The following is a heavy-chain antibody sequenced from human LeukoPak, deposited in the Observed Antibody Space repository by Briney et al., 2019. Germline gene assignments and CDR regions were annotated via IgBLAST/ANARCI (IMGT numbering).Heavy chain of an antibody. CDR1: GFTFSSYS. J-gene: IGHJ4*02. V-gene: IGHV3-21*01. D-gene: IGHD5-18*01. Sequence: GGSLRLSCAASGFTFSSYSMNWVRQAPGKGLEWVSSISSSSSYIYYADSVKGRFTISRDNAKNSLYLQMNSLRAEDTAVYYCARGYSYGQGYFDYWGQGTLVTVSS. CDR2: ISSSSSYI. CDR3: ARGYSYGQGYFDY.